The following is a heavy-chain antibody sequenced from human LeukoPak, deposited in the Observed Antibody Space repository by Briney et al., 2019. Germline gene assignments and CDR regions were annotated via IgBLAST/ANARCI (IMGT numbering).Heavy chain of an antibody. D-gene: IGHD2-15*01. CDR1: GGCISSYY. V-gene: IGHV4-59*01. CDR3: ARSVEGYCSGTSCYYYYYYMDV. CDR2: IYYSGST. Sequence: SETLSLTCTVSGGCISSYYWSWIRQPPGKGLEWIGYIYYSGSTNYNPSLKSRVTISVDTSKNQFSLKLSSVTAADTAVYYCARSVEGYCSGTSCYYYYYYMDVWGKGTTVTVSS. J-gene: IGHJ6*03.